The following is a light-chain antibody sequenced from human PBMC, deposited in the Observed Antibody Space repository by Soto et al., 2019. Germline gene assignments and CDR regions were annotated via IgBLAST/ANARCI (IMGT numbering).Light chain of an antibody. V-gene: IGLV1-40*01. CDR3: QSYDSSLSGWV. J-gene: IGLJ3*02. CDR2: GNS. Sequence: QSVLTQPPSVSGAPGQRATISCTGSSSNIGAGYDVHWYQQLPGTAPKLLISGNSNRPSGVPDRFSGSKSGTSASLAITGLQAEDEADYYCQSYDSSLSGWVFGGGTKVTVL. CDR1: SSNIGAGYD.